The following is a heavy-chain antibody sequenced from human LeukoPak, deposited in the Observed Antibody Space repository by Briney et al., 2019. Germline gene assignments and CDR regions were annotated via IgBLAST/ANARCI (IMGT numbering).Heavy chain of an antibody. Sequence: SETLSLTCTVSRGSLSSYYWRWIRQPPGKGLEWIGYIYYSGSTNYNPSLKSRVTISVDTSKNQFSLKLSSVTAADTAGYYCARHGGRSSLWYDYWGQGALVSVCS. D-gene: IGHD6-13*01. V-gene: IGHV4-59*08. J-gene: IGHJ4*02. CDR2: IYYSGST. CDR1: RGSLSSYY. CDR3: ARHGGRSSLWYDY.